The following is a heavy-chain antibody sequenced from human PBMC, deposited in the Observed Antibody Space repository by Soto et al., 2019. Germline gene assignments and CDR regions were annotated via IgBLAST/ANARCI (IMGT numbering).Heavy chain of an antibody. CDR2: ISAYNGDT. CDR3: ARDGRQFVPNSDNFDI. D-gene: IGHD6-6*01. CDR1: GYTFRNYG. Sequence: QVQLLQSGPELMKPGASVKLSCKASGYTFRNYGINWVRQAPGQGLEWMGWISAYNGDTNYAHNFQGRVTMATDTPTSTAYMELRSLKSDDTAVYYCARDGRQFVPNSDNFDILGQGTTVTVSS. V-gene: IGHV1-18*01. J-gene: IGHJ3*02.